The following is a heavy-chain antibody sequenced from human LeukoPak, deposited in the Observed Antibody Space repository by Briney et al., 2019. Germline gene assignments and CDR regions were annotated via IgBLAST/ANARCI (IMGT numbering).Heavy chain of an antibody. V-gene: IGHV4-59*08. D-gene: IGHD6-25*01. J-gene: IGHJ3*02. CDR3: ARLKWGAAAIHAFDI. CDR1: GGSISSYY. CDR2: IYYSGST. Sequence: PSETLSLTCTVSGGSISSYYWSWIRQPPGKGLEWIGYIYYSGSTNYNPSLKSRVTISVDTSKNQFSLKLSSVTAADTAVYYCARLKWGAAAIHAFDIWGQGTMVTVSS.